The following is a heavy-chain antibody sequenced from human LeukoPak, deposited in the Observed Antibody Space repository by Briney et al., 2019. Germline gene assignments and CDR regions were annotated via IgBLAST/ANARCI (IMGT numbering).Heavy chain of an antibody. Sequence: PGGTLRLSCAASGFTFSSYAMSWVRQAPGKGLEWVSAISGSGGSTYYADSVKGRFTISRDNAKNPLYLQMNSLRAEDTAVYYCARKYCSGGSCLGSYYMDVWGKGTTVTISS. CDR3: ARKYCSGGSCLGSYYMDV. CDR1: GFTFSSYA. J-gene: IGHJ6*03. CDR2: ISGSGGST. D-gene: IGHD2-15*01. V-gene: IGHV3-23*01.